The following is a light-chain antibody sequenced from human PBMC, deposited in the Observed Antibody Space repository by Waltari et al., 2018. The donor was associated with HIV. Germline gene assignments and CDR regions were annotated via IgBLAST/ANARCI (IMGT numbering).Light chain of an antibody. Sequence: SYVLTQAPSVSVAPGQTARITCGGNNLGSRSLHWYQQKPGQAPVLVVYDDSDRPSGIPERFSGFNSENTATLTISRVGAGDEADYYCQVWDNTINHVIFGGGTKLTVL. V-gene: IGLV3-21*02. CDR2: DDS. CDR1: NLGSRS. CDR3: QVWDNTINHVI. J-gene: IGLJ2*01.